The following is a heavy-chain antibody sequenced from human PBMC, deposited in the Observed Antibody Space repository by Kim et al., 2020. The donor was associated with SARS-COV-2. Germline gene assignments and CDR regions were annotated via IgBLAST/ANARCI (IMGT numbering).Heavy chain of an antibody. V-gene: IGHV1-69*13. CDR2: IIPIFGTA. D-gene: IGHD3-22*01. Sequence: SVKVSCKASGGTFSSYAISWVRQAPGQGLEWMGGIIPIFGTANYAQKFQGRVTITADESTSTAYMELSSLRSEDTAVYYCFQPYYYDSSGYPMAHDAFDIWGQGTMVTVSS. J-gene: IGHJ3*02. CDR3: FQPYYYDSSGYPMAHDAFDI. CDR1: GGTFSSYA.